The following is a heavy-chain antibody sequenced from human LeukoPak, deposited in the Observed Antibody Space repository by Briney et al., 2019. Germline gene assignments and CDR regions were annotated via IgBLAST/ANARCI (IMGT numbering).Heavy chain of an antibody. Sequence: GGSLRLSCAASGFTFSSYSMNWVRQAPGKGLEWVSSISSSSSYIYYADSVKGRFTISRDNAKNSLYLQMNSLRAEDTAVYYCARGGDDLWSGYAAFNYWGQGTLVTVSS. CDR2: ISSSSSYI. J-gene: IGHJ4*02. D-gene: IGHD3-3*01. CDR1: GFTFSSYS. CDR3: ARGGDDLWSGYAAFNY. V-gene: IGHV3-21*01.